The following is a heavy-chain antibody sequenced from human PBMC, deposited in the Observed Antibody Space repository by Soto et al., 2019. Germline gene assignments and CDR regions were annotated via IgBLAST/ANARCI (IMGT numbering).Heavy chain of an antibody. CDR2: IWYDGSNK. CDR1: GFTFNSYG. CDR3: AREVYCTNGVCYVGGGAFDI. Sequence: QVQLVESGGGVVQPGRSLRLSCAASGFTFNSYGMHWVRQAPGKGLEWVAVIWYDGSNKYYADSVKGRFTISRDNSKNTLYLQMNSLRAEDTAVYYCAREVYCTNGVCYVGGGAFDIWGQGTMVTVSS. V-gene: IGHV3-33*01. D-gene: IGHD2-8*01. J-gene: IGHJ3*02.